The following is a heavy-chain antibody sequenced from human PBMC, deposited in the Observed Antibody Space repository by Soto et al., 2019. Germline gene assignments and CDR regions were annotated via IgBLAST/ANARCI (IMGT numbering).Heavy chain of an antibody. D-gene: IGHD2-15*01. J-gene: IGHJ4*02. CDR1: GFTFSSYA. Sequence: QSGGSLRLSCAASGFTFSSYAMSWVRQAPGKGLEWVSAISGSGGSTYYADSVKGRFTISRDNSKNTLYLQMNSLRAEDTAVYYCAKGMVVAATVSYYFDYWGQGTLVTVSS. V-gene: IGHV3-23*01. CDR3: AKGMVVAATVSYYFDY. CDR2: ISGSGGST.